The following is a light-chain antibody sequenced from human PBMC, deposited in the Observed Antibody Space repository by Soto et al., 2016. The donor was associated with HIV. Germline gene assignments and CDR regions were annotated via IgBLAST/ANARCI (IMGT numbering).Light chain of an antibody. CDR1: NVGSKS. CDR3: QVWDASTDLVV. Sequence: SYELTQPPSLSVAPRKTARITCGGNNVGSKSVQWYQQKPGQAPILVLYDDSDRSSGIPERFSGSNSGDTATLSISRVEAGDEADYYCQVWDASTDLVVFGGGTKLTVL. V-gene: IGLV3-21*03. CDR2: DDS. J-gene: IGLJ2*01.